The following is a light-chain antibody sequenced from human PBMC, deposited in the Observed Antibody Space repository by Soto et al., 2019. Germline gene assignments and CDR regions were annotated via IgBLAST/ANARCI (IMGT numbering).Light chain of an antibody. V-gene: IGKV3-15*01. J-gene: IGKJ4*02. Sequence: EIVMTQSPATLSASLGDRVTLSCRASQNINTALAWYQQKPGQAPRVLITGASTRESGVAARFSGSGSGTEFNLTLSSVQPEDVAVSKCQQYRYWRPLTFGGGTKVEIK. CDR3: QQYRYWRPLT. CDR1: QNINTA. CDR2: GAS.